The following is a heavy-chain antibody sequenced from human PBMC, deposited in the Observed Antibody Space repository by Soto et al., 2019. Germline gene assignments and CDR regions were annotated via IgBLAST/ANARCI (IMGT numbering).Heavy chain of an antibody. Sequence: QVQLVQSGAEVKKPGASVKVSCQASGYIFTSYGVHWLRQAPGQGLEWMGWISTDNGDTKFAPRFQGRASMTTDTSTRTASMELSSLRSDDAAVFYCARVSPGRGDPSSQFAYWGQGTLVTVSS. D-gene: IGHD3-10*01. V-gene: IGHV1-18*01. CDR1: GYIFTSYG. J-gene: IGHJ4*02. CDR2: ISTDNGDT. CDR3: ARVSPGRGDPSSQFAY.